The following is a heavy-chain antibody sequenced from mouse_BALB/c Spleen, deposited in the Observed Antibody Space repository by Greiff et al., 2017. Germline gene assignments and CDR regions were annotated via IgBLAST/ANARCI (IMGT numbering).Heavy chain of an antibody. CDR2: IDPANGNT. D-gene: IGHD4-1*01. J-gene: IGHJ3*01. CDR1: GFNIKDTY. V-gene: IGHV14-3*02. CDR3: ARSMDWDWFAY. Sequence: VHVKQSGAELVKPGASVKLSCTASGFNIKDTYMHWVKQRPEQGLEWIGRIDPANGNTKYDPKFQGKATITADTSSNTAYLQLSSLTSEDTAVYYCARSMDWDWFAYWGQGTLVTVSA.